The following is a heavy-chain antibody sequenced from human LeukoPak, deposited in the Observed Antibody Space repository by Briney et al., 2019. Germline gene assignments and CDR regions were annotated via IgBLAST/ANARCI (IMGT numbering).Heavy chain of an antibody. CDR2: IDPSDSFT. CDR1: GYSFSTYW. CDR3: ARHRDYYDMSGHDY. D-gene: IGHD3-22*01. Sequence: GESLKISCKGSGYSFSTYWISWVRQMPGKGLEWMGRIDPSDSFTNYSPSFQGHVTISVDKSISTAYLQWSSLKASDTAIYYCARHRDYYDMSGHDYWGQGVLVTVSS. J-gene: IGHJ4*02. V-gene: IGHV5-10-1*01.